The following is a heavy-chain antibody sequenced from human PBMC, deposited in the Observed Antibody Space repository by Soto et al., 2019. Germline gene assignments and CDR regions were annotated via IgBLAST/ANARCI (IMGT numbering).Heavy chain of an antibody. CDR2: INHSGST. CDR1: GGSFSGYY. D-gene: IGHD6-6*01. J-gene: IGHJ4*02. V-gene: IGHV4-34*01. Sequence: SETLSLTCAVYGGSFSGYYWSWIRQPPGKGLEWIGEINHSGSTTYNPSLKSRVTRSVDTSKNQFSLKLSSVTAADTAVYYCARYSSSSSGDGFDYWGQGTLVTVSS. CDR3: ARYSSSSSGDGFDY.